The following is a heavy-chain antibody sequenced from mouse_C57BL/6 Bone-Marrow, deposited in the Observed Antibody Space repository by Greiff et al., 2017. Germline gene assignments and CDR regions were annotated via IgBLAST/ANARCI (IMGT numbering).Heavy chain of an antibody. V-gene: IGHV1-64*01. CDR1: GYTFTSYW. CDR3: ARGGVLRFDY. J-gene: IGHJ2*01. D-gene: IGHD1-1*01. CDR2: IHPNSGST. Sequence: QVHVQQPGAELVKPGASVKLSCKASGYTFTSYWMHWVKQRPGQGLEWIGMIHPNSGSTNYNEKFKSKATLTVDKSSSTAYMQLSSLTSEDSAVYYCARGGVLRFDYWGQGTTLTVSS.